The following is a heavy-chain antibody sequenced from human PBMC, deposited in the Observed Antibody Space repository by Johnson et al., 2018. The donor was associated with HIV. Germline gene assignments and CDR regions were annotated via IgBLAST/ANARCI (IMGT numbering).Heavy chain of an antibody. CDR3: ARDERDYYDSHAFDI. J-gene: IGHJ3*02. CDR2: IKQDGSEK. Sequence: VQLVESGGGVVQPGGSLRLSCVASGFAFSMYDVQWVRQAPGKGLEWVANIKQDGSEKYNVDSVKGRFIISRDNAKNSLYLQMNSLRAEDTAVYYCARDERDYYDSHAFDIWGQGTMVTVSS. D-gene: IGHD3-22*01. V-gene: IGHV3-7*01. CDR1: GFAFSMYD.